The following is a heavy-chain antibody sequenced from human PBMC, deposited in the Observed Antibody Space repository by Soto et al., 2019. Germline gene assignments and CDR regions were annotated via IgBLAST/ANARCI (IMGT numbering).Heavy chain of an antibody. J-gene: IGHJ6*02. D-gene: IGHD5-12*01. CDR2: IRSKANSYAT. CDR1: GFTFSGSA. Sequence: GGSLRLSCAASGFTFSGSAMHWVRQASGKGLEWVGRIRSKANSYATAYAASVKGRFTISRDDSKNTAYLQMNSLKTEDTAVYYCASTRRPPYSGYTSYYYYGMDVWGQETTVTASS. V-gene: IGHV3-73*01. CDR3: ASTRRPPYSGYTSYYYYGMDV.